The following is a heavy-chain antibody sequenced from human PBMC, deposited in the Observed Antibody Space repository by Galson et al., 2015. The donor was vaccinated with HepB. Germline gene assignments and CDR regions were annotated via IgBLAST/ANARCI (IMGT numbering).Heavy chain of an antibody. CDR3: ARDRVVWVRGVIMTNFDY. Sequence: SVKVSCKASGYTFTGYYMHWVRQAPGQGLEWMGWINPNSGGTNYAQKFQGRVTMTRDTSISTAYMELSRLRSDDTAVYYCARDRVVWVRGVIMTNFDYWGQGTLVTVSS. CDR2: INPNSGGT. D-gene: IGHD3-10*01. J-gene: IGHJ4*02. CDR1: GYTFTGYY. V-gene: IGHV1-2*02.